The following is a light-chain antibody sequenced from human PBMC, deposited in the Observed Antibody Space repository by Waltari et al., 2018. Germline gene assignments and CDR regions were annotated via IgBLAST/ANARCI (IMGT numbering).Light chain of an antibody. CDR3: QSGDNSGTNRVL. V-gene: IGLV3-25*03. CDR1: ALPKQY. CDR2: KDR. J-gene: IGLJ2*01. Sequence: SYELTQPPSVSVSPGQTARITCSGDALPKQYVYWYQQKSGQAPILVMYKDRERPSGSPERFSGSSSGTTVTLTISGVQAEDEADYYYQSGDNSGTNRVLFGGGTKLTVL.